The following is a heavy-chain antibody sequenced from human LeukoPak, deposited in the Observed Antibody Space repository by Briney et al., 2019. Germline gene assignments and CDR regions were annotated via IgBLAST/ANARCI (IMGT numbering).Heavy chain of an antibody. CDR3: ARRSTTSSLDY. J-gene: IGHJ4*02. Sequence: NPSETLSLTCTVSGDSISNYYWSWIRQSPGKGLEWIGYIYPSGSTNYNPSLKSRVTISVDTSKNQFSLKLSSVTAADTAVYYCARRSTTSSLDYWGQGTLVTVSS. V-gene: IGHV4-4*09. CDR1: GDSISNYY. D-gene: IGHD2-2*01. CDR2: IYPSGST.